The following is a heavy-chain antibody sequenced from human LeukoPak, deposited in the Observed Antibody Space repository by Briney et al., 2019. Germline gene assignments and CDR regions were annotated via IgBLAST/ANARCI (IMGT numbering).Heavy chain of an antibody. CDR1: GFTFSNYW. CDR2: INTDGSST. D-gene: IGHD6-13*01. CDR3: VREGMGSSWYYFDY. Sequence: PGGSLRLSCAASGFTFSNYWMHWVRQAPGKGLVWVSRINTDGSSTNYADSVKGRFIISRDNAENTLYLQMNSLRAEDTAVYYCVREGMGSSWYYFDYWGQGTLVTVSS. J-gene: IGHJ4*02. V-gene: IGHV3-74*01.